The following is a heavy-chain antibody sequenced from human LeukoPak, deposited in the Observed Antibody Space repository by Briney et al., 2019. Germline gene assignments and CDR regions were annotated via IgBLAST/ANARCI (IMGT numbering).Heavy chain of an antibody. D-gene: IGHD3-10*01. CDR3: AREQPYGSGSFDY. J-gene: IGHJ4*02. CDR2: IYHSGST. V-gene: IGHV4-4*02. Sequence: PSGTLSLTCAVSGGSISSSNWWSWVRQPPGKGLEWIGEIYHSGSTNYNPSLKSRVTISVDKSKNQFSLKLSSVSAADTAVYYCAREQPYGSGSFDYWGRGTLVTVSS. CDR1: GGSISSSNW.